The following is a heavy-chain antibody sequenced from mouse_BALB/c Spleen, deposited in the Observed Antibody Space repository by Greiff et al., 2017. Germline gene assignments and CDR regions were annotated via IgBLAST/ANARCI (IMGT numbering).Heavy chain of an antibody. V-gene: IGHV1-14*01. CDR3: ARDYYYHGDYFDY. CDR2: INPYNDGT. J-gene: IGHJ2*01. D-gene: IGHD1-1*01. Sequence: EVQLQQSGPELVKPGASVKMSCKASGYTFTSYVMHWVKQKPGQGLEWIGYINPYNDGTKYNEKFKGKATLTSDKSSSTAYMELSSLTSEDSAVYYCARDYYYHGDYFDYWGQGTTLTVSS. CDR1: GYTFTSYV.